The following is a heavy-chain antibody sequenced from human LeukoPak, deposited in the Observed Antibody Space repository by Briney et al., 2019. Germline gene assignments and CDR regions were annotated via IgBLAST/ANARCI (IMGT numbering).Heavy chain of an antibody. J-gene: IGHJ6*02. CDR1: GGSISINTYY. Sequence: SETLSLTCTVSGGSISINTYYWGWIRQPPGKGLEWIGSMYYTGSTYCNPSLKSRVTISVDTSKNQFSLKLSSVTAADTAVYYCARAAYDILTGYNYGMDVWGQGTTVTVSS. D-gene: IGHD3-9*01. V-gene: IGHV4-39*07. CDR3: ARAAYDILTGYNYGMDV. CDR2: MYYTGST.